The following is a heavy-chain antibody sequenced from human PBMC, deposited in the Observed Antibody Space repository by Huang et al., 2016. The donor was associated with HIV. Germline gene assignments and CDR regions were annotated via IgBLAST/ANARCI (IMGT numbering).Heavy chain of an antibody. D-gene: IGHD3-9*01. CDR2: ISRSSVYI. V-gene: IGHV3-21*01. Sequence: EVQLVESGGGLVKPGGSLRLSGEASGFTFRSYNMNGVRQAPGKGLEWVSSISRSSVYIYHADSVKGRFTIARDNVQNSLHLQMNSLRAEDTAVYCCAREIALFDWLSPYYMDVWGKGTTVTVSS. J-gene: IGHJ6*03. CDR1: GFTFRSYN. CDR3: AREIALFDWLSPYYMDV.